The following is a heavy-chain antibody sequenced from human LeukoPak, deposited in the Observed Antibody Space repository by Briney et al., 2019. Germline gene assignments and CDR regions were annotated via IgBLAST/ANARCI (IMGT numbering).Heavy chain of an antibody. CDR2: MNQDGSEK. V-gene: IGHV3-7*01. D-gene: IGHD3-10*01. CDR1: VFSQCRCY. CDR3: TSRAVFSASPGFDC. J-gene: IGHJ4*02. Sequence: QPGGSLRLSCTASVFSQCRCYTPGLRHSPGKGLEWVAYMNQDGSEKYYVDSVKGRFTISRDNAKNSLYLQINTLRVDDTALYYCTSRAVFSASPGFDCWGQGTLVTVSS.